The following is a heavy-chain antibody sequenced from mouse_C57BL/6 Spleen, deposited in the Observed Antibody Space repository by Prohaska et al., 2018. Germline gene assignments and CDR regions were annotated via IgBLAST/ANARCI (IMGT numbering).Heavy chain of an antibody. Sequence: QVQLQQSGPELVKPGASVKISCKASGYAFSSSWMNWVKQRPGKGLEWIGRIYPGDGVTNYNGKFKGKATLTADKSSSTAYMQLSSLTSEDSAAYFCARSEGGYYFDYWGQGTTLTVSS. J-gene: IGHJ2*01. CDR3: ARSEGGYYFDY. V-gene: IGHV1-82*01. CDR2: IYPGDGVT. CDR1: GYAFSSSW.